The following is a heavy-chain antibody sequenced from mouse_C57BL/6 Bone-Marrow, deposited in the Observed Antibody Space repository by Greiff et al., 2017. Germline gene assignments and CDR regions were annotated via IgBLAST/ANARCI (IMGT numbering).Heavy chain of an antibody. Sequence: QVQLQQSGPGLVQPSQSLSITCTVSGFSLTSYGVHWVRQSPGKGLEWLGVIWSGGSTDYNAAFISRLSLSKDNSKSQVFFKINSLQADDTARYYCGSPWFAYWGQGTLVTVSA. CDR1: GFSLTSYG. CDR3: GSPWFAY. V-gene: IGHV2-2*01. CDR2: IWSGGST. J-gene: IGHJ3*01.